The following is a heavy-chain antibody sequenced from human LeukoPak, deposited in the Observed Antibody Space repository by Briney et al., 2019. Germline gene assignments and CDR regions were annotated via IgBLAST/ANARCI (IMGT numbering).Heavy chain of an antibody. CDR1: GYSFTSYA. Sequence: ASVTVSCKASGYSFTSYAMHWVRQALGQRPEWMGWINVDSGNTKYSEKFQDRVTITRDTSAGTAYVELSRLSSEDTAIYYCARDHRANGNFVSATTFDFWGQGTLVTVPS. D-gene: IGHD2/OR15-2a*01. J-gene: IGHJ4*02. V-gene: IGHV1-3*01. CDR3: ARDHRANGNFVSATTFDF. CDR2: INVDSGNT.